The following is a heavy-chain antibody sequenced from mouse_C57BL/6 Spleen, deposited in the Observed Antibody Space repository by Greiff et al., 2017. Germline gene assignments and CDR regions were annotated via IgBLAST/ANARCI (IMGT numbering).Heavy chain of an antibody. V-gene: IGHV3-6*01. CDR1: GYSITSGYY. CDR3: ARGDTTRAMNY. CDR2: ISYDGSN. D-gene: IGHD1-1*01. J-gene: IGHJ4*01. Sequence: EVQLVESGPGLVKPSQSLSLTCSVTGYSITSGYYWNWIRQFPGNKLEWMGYISYDGSNNYNPSLKNRISITRDTSKNQFFLKLNSVTTEDTATYYCARGDTTRAMNYWGQGTSVTVSS.